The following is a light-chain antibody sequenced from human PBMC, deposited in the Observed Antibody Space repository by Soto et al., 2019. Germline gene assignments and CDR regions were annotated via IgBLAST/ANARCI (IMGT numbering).Light chain of an antibody. V-gene: IGKV4-1*01. CDR1: QSVLYNSNNKNH. Sequence: DFVMTQAPDSLAVSLGERATINCKSSQSVLYNSNNKNHLGWFQQKPGHPPKLLIYGASFRPSGVPDRFSGSGSGTDFTLTISSLQAEDVAVYYCQQYYSIPFTFAQGTQVDIK. CDR3: QQYYSIPFT. J-gene: IGKJ2*01. CDR2: GAS.